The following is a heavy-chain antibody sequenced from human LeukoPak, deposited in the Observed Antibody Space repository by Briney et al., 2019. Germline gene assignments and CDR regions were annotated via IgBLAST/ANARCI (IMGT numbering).Heavy chain of an antibody. CDR1: GGSISGSNYY. V-gene: IGHV4-39*01. J-gene: IGHJ4*02. CDR3: ARPPGFSTIFLD. Sequence: PSETLSLTCTVSGGSISGSNYYWGWIRQPPGKGLEWIGSIHYSGITYYKPSLRSRVTISVDTSKNQFSLKLSSVTAADTAVYYCARPPGFSTIFLDWGQGTLVTVSS. D-gene: IGHD2-2*01. CDR2: IHYSGIT.